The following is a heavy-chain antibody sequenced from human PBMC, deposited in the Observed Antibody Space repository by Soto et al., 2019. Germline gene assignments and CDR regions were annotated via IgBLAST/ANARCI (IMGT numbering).Heavy chain of an antibody. J-gene: IGHJ4*02. Sequence: ASVKVSCKASGYTFTSYDINWVRQATGQGLEWMGWMNPNSGNTGYAQKFQGRVTMTTDTSTSTAYMELRSLRSDDTAVYYCARQMTLGYCSSTSCYALFDYWGQGTLVTVSS. V-gene: IGHV1-8*01. CDR3: ARQMTLGYCSSTSCYALFDY. D-gene: IGHD2-2*01. CDR2: MNPNSGNT. CDR1: GYTFTSYD.